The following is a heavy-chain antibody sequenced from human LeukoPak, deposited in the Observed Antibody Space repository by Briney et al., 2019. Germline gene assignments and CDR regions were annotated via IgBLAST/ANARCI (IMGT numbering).Heavy chain of an antibody. Sequence: ASVKVSCKASGYTFTTYAINWVRQAPGQRLEWMGWINSGNGHTKYSQKFQVRVTITRDTSTNTAYMELSSLRSEDTAVYYCARGRNWDSLFGYMDVWGKGTTVTVSS. CDR1: GYTFTTYA. J-gene: IGHJ6*03. CDR3: ARGRNWDSLFGYMDV. D-gene: IGHD1-14*01. CDR2: INSGNGHT. V-gene: IGHV1-3*01.